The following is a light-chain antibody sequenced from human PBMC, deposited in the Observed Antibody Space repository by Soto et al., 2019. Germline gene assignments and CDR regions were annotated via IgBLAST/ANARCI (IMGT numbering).Light chain of an antibody. V-gene: IGLV2-8*01. CDR1: SSDIGGYNH. J-gene: IGLJ3*02. CDR3: MCYAGGNNWV. CDR2: DVT. Sequence: QSALTQPASVSGSPGQSITISCTGTSSDIGGYNHVSWYQQHPGKAPKLMIYDVTKRPSGVPDRFSGSKSGNTASLTVSGMQAEDEADYYCMCYAGGNNWVFGGGTKLTVL.